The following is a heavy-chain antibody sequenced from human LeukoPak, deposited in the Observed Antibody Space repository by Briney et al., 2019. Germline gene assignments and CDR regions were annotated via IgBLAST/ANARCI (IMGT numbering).Heavy chain of an antibody. Sequence: GGSLRLSCAASGFTFSSYAMSWVRQAPGKGLEGVSAISGSGGSTYYADSEKGRFTISRDNSKNTLYLQMNSLRAEDTAVYYCAKGGQLWLSQTDYWGQGTLVTVSS. CDR1: GFTFSSYA. CDR3: AKGGQLWLSQTDY. J-gene: IGHJ4*02. CDR2: ISGSGGST. V-gene: IGHV3-23*01. D-gene: IGHD5-18*01.